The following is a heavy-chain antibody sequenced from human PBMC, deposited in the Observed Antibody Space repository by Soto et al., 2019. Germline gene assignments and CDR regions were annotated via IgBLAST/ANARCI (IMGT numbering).Heavy chain of an antibody. V-gene: IGHV1-18*01. J-gene: IGHJ4*02. D-gene: IGHD3-3*01. CDR1: GYTFTSYG. Sequence: ASVKVSCKASGYTFTSYGISWVRQAPGQGLEWMGWISAYNGNTNYAQKLQGRVTMTTDTSTSTAYMELRSLRSDDTAVYYCARDEGDFWSGYLFDYWGQGTLVTVSS. CDR3: ARDEGDFWSGYLFDY. CDR2: ISAYNGNT.